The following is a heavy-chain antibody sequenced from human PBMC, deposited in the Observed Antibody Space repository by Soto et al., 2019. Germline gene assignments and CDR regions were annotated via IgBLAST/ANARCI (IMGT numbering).Heavy chain of an antibody. D-gene: IGHD5-18*01. Sequence: SVKVSCKASGGTFSSYAISWVRQAPGQGLEWMGWIIPIFGTANYAQKFQGRVTITADESTSTAYMELSSLRSEDTAVYYCARDRGYSYGSYRRYYFDYWGQGTLVTVSS. V-gene: IGHV1-69*13. CDR2: IIPIFGTA. CDR3: ARDRGYSYGSYRRYYFDY. CDR1: GGTFSSYA. J-gene: IGHJ4*02.